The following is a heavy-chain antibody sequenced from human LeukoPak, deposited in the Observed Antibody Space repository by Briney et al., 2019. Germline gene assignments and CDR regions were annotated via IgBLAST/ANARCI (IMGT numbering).Heavy chain of an antibody. D-gene: IGHD3-3*01. Sequence: PSETLSLTCTVSGGSISSSSYYWGWIRQPPGKGLEWIGSIYYSGSTYYNPSLKSRVTISVDTSKNQFSLKLSSVTAADTAVYYCARGVLNYDFWSGHDYWGQGTLVTVSS. CDR1: GGSISSSSYY. CDR2: IYYSGST. J-gene: IGHJ4*02. CDR3: ARGVLNYDFWSGHDY. V-gene: IGHV4-39*01.